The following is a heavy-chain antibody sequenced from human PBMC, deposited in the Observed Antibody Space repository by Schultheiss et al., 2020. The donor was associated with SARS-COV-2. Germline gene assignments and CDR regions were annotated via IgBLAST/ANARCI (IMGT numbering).Heavy chain of an antibody. J-gene: IGHJ3*02. D-gene: IGHD2-2*01. V-gene: IGHV1-69*13. CDR1: GGTFSSYA. CDR3: AKDRGGRVVPAAIYAFDI. Sequence: SVKVSCKASGGTFSSYAISWVRQAPGQGLEWMGGIIPIFGTANYAQKFQGRVTITADESTSTAYMELSSLRAEDTAVYYCAKDRGGRVVPAAIYAFDIWGQGTMVTVSS. CDR2: IIPIFGTA.